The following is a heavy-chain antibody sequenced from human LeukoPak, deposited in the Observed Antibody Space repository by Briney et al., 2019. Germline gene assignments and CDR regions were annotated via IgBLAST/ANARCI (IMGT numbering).Heavy chain of an antibody. CDR3: AKAGIGGSSLYYLDY. Sequence: GGSLRLSCAASGFTFSSYAMYWVRQAPGKGLEWVSAIGGSGGSTYYADSVKGRFTISRDNSKNTLYLQMNSLRAEDTAVYYCAKAGIGGSSLYYLDYWGQGTLVTVSS. V-gene: IGHV3-23*01. D-gene: IGHD6-6*01. CDR2: IGGSGGST. J-gene: IGHJ4*02. CDR1: GFTFSSYA.